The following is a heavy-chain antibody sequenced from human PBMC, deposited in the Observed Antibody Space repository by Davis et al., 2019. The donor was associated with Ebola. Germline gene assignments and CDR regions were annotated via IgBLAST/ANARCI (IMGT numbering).Heavy chain of an antibody. CDR2: IIPIFGTE. V-gene: IGHV1-69*13. Sequence: AASVKVSCKASADTFSHYAIAWVRQAPGQGLEWMGEIIPIFGTENYAQNFQGRVTITADGSTSTVYMQLSGLISKDTAVYFCARVPRGTRAFDLWGQGTMVSVSS. J-gene: IGHJ3*01. CDR1: ADTFSHYA. CDR3: ARVPRGTRAFDL. D-gene: IGHD3-16*01.